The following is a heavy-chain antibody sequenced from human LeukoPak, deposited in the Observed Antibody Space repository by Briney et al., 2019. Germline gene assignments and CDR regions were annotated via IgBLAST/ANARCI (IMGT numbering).Heavy chain of an antibody. Sequence: SETLSLTCTVSGGSISSSSYYWGWIRQPPGKGLDWIGSIYYSGSTYYNPSLKSRVTISVDTSKNQFSLKLTSVTAADTAVYYCARGYSSSWYFNWFDPWGQGTLVTVSS. J-gene: IGHJ5*02. D-gene: IGHD6-13*01. CDR3: ARGYSSSWYFNWFDP. CDR1: GGSISSSSYY. V-gene: IGHV4-39*01. CDR2: IYYSGST.